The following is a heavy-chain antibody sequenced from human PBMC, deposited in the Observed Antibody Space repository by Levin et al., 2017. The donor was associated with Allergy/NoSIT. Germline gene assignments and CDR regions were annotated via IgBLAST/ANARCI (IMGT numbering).Heavy chain of an antibody. Sequence: PSETLSLTCTVSGGSISSGGFYWSWIRQYPGKGLEWIGCIYYSGTTYYNPSLKSRGSISVDMSVNQFSLRLSSVTAADTAVYYCAREADTRYRGRRKPFDVWGQGTMVTVSS. J-gene: IGHJ3*01. CDR2: IYYSGTT. CDR3: AREADTRYRGRRKPFDV. V-gene: IGHV4-31*03. CDR1: GGSISSGGFY. D-gene: IGHD6-19*01.